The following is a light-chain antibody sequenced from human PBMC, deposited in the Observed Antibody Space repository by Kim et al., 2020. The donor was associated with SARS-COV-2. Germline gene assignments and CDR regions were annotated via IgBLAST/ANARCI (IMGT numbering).Light chain of an antibody. CDR1: QNIRSH. Sequence: EIVMPQSPVALSVSPGERATLSCRASQNIRSHLAWYQQKPGQAPRLLIYGVSTRATGVPARFSGSGSGTEFTLTISSLQSEDFAVYYCAQYNAWHTFGQGTKLEIK. CDR2: GVS. J-gene: IGKJ2*01. V-gene: IGKV3-15*01. CDR3: AQYNAWHT.